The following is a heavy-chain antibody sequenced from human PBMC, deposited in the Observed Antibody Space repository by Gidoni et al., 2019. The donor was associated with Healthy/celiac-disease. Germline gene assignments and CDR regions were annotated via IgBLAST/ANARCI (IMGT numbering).Heavy chain of an antibody. CDR2: IKSKTDGGTT. V-gene: IGHV3-15*01. CDR3: TTSYLGWFRLNLAFDI. D-gene: IGHD3-16*02. J-gene: IGHJ3*02. Sequence: EVQLVESGGGLVKPGGSLRLSCAASGFTFSNAWRSWVRQAPGKGLEWVGRIKSKTDGGTTDYAASVKGRFTISRDDSKNTLFLQMNSLKTEDTAVYYCTTSYLGWFRLNLAFDIWGQGTMVTVSS. CDR1: GFTFSNAW.